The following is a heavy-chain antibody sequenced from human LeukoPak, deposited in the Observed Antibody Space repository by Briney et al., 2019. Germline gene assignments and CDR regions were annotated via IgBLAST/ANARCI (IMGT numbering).Heavy chain of an antibody. CDR1: GFAFSSYS. Sequence: GGSLRLSCAASGFAFSSYSMSWVRQAPGKGLEWVSYISSSSSTIYYADSVKGRFTISRDNAKNSLYLQMNSLRAEDMALYYCAKGPGYSYGGTPWYFDLWGRGTLVTVSS. CDR3: AKGPGYSYGGTPWYFDL. J-gene: IGHJ2*01. D-gene: IGHD5-18*01. CDR2: ISSSSSTI. V-gene: IGHV3-48*04.